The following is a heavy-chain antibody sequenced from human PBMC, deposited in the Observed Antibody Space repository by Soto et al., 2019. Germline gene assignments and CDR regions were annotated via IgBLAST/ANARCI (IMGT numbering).Heavy chain of an antibody. J-gene: IGHJ4*02. CDR2: VSIGGRT. V-gene: IGHV3-23*01. Sequence: DVQLLESGGGLVQPEGSLRLSCAASGFTFSSYAMGWVRQGQGKGLEWVAVVSIGGRTHYADSVRGRFTISRDNSKNTLSLQKNCLTAEDTAVYFCAKRRGAGGQFDYWGQGALVTVSS. CDR3: AKRRGAGGQFDY. D-gene: IGHD2-15*01. CDR1: GFTFSSYA.